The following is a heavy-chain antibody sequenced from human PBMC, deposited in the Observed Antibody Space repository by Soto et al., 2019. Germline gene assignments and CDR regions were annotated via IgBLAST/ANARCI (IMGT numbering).Heavy chain of an antibody. CDR1: GGSISSGFFF. CDR3: ARARHVGAARSCCHTF. J-gene: IGHJ4*02. CDR2: TFHTGAT. Sequence: QVQLQESGPGLVKPSQTLSLTCTVSGGSISSGFFFWSWLRQTPGKGLEWIGYTFHTGATHFNASLDSRLSMSVDTSKNQVSMRLASVTAADTAVYYFARARHVGAARSCCHTFWGQGVPVTVSS. D-gene: IGHD2-15*01. V-gene: IGHV4-30-4*01.